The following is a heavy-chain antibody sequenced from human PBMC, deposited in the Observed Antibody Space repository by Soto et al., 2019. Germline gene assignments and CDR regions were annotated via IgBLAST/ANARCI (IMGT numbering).Heavy chain of an antibody. Sequence: GGSLRLSCAASGFTFSSYGMHWVRQAPGKGLEWVAVIWYDGSNKYYADSVKGRFTISRDNSKNTLYLQMNSLRAEDTAVYYCARVPGIAAAGIDYWGRGTLVTVSS. J-gene: IGHJ4*02. CDR2: IWYDGSNK. D-gene: IGHD6-13*01. CDR1: GFTFSSYG. V-gene: IGHV3-33*01. CDR3: ARVPGIAAAGIDY.